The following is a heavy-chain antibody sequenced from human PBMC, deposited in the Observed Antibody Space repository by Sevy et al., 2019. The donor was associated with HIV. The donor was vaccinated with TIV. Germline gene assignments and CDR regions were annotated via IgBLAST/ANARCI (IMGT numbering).Heavy chain of an antibody. CDR2: MKQGGSEK. D-gene: IGHD5-18*01. CDR1: GFTFSSYW. Sequence: GGSLRLSCAASGFTFSSYWMSWVRQAPGKGLEWVATMKQGGSEKYYVDSVKGRFTISRDNAKHSLYLQMNSLRAEDTAVYYCVRVGLGGFSYSLDCWGQGTLVTVSS. J-gene: IGHJ4*02. V-gene: IGHV3-7*01. CDR3: VRVGLGGFSYSLDC.